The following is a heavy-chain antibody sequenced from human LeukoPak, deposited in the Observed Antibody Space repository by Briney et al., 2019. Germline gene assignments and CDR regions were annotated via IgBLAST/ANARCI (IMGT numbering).Heavy chain of an antibody. D-gene: IGHD3-3*01. CDR3: AKGGKRIFGVVIDY. J-gene: IGHJ4*02. Sequence: GGSQRLSCAASGFTFSNFVMNWVRQAPGKGLEWVSGVTGDSSSTYYAVSMKGRFTISRDNSKNTLYLQMKSLRAEDTAVYYCAKGGKRIFGVVIDYWGQGTPVTVSS. V-gene: IGHV3-23*01. CDR1: GFTFSNFV. CDR2: VTGDSSST.